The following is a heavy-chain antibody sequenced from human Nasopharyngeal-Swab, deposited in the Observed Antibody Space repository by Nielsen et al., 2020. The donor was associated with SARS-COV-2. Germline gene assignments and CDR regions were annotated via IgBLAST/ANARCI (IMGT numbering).Heavy chain of an antibody. CDR1: GYTFTSYD. CDR2: MNPNSGNT. Sequence: ASVKVSCKASGYTFTSYDINWVRQATGQGLEWMGWMNPNSGNTGYAQKFQGRVTITADESTSTAYMELSSLRSEDTAVYYCARRIVVVPAATNWFDPWGQGTLVTVSS. D-gene: IGHD2-2*01. CDR3: ARRIVVVPAATNWFDP. J-gene: IGHJ5*02. V-gene: IGHV1-8*01.